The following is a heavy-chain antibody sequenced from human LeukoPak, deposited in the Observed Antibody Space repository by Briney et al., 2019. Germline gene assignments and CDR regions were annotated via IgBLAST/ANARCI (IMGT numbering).Heavy chain of an antibody. V-gene: IGHV4-4*07. CDR3: AREISGTYYNPLGYMDV. CDR1: GGSTGIYY. D-gene: IGHD3-10*01. CDR2: IFTSGIA. Sequence: PSETLSLTCTVSGGSTGIYYWNWIRQPAGKGLEWIGRIFTSGIANYNPSLKSRVTMSVDTSKNQFSLNLSSVTAADTAVYYCAREISGTYYNPLGYMDVWGKGTTVTVSS. J-gene: IGHJ6*03.